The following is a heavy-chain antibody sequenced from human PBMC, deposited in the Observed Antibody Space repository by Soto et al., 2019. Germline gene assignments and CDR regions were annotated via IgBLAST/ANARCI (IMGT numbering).Heavy chain of an antibody. CDR3: ARYCSSSSCSQLYGMDV. V-gene: IGHV5-10-1*01. D-gene: IGHD2-15*01. J-gene: IGHJ6*02. CDR1: GYSFTKYW. Sequence: GESLKISCKGSGYSFTKYWIIWVRQVPGKGLEWMGRIDTSYSYSHYSPSFQGHVTISVDKSISTGYLQWSSLKASDTAMYYCARYCSSSSCSQLYGMDVWGQGTAVTVSS. CDR2: IDTSYSYS.